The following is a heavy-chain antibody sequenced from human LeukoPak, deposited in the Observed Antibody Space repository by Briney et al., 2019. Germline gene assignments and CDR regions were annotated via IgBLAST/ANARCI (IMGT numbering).Heavy chain of an antibody. Sequence: GESLKISCKGAGDSFTSYWIGWGRQMPGKRREWMGRIYPVDSDTRYSPSFQCQVTISADRSMSTAYLQWSNVKAADTAMYYCARLGNYDFSSGYYYYFDYWGQGTLVTVSS. CDR1: GDSFTSYW. CDR3: ARLGNYDFSSGYYYYFDY. J-gene: IGHJ4*02. CDR2: IYPVDSDT. D-gene: IGHD3-3*01. V-gene: IGHV5-51*01.